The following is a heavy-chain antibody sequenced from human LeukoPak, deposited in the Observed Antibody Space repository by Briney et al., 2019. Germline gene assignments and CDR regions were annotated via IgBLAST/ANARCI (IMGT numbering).Heavy chain of an antibody. J-gene: IGHJ4*02. CDR1: GFTFSSYS. CDR2: ISSSSSYI. Sequence: GGSLRLSCAASGFTFSSYSMNWVRQAPGKGLEWVSSISSSSSYIYYADSVKGRFTISRDNAKNSLYLQMNSQRAEDTAVYYCARRPYSSSSGPNDYWGQGTLVTVSS. V-gene: IGHV3-21*01. D-gene: IGHD6-6*01. CDR3: ARRPYSSSSGPNDY.